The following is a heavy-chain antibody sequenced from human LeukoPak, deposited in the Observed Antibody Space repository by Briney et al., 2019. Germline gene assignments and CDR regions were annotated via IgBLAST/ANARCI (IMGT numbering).Heavy chain of an antibody. CDR3: ARDPRRAITVFGVVIGSYFDY. J-gene: IGHJ4*02. CDR2: IGGGGDDI. V-gene: IGHV3-23*01. Sequence: GGSLRLSCAGSGFTFDIYAIHWVRQAPGTGLEWVAGIGGGGDDILYAESAKGRFIISRDNSKNTVYLEMKSLRAEDTARYYCARDPRRAITVFGVVIGSYFDYWGRGSLVTVSS. CDR1: GFTFDIYA. D-gene: IGHD3-3*01.